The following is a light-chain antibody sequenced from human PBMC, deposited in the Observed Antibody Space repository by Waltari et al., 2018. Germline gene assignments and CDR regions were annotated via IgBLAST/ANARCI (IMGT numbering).Light chain of an antibody. CDR3: AAWDDSLNGRV. Sequence: QSVLTQPPSASGTPGQRVTISCSGSSSNIGSNTVNWYQQLPGTAPKLLIYSEKQRPSGGPDRFSGSKAGTSASLAISGLQSEDEADYYCAAWDDSLNGRVFGGGTKLTVL. V-gene: IGLV1-44*01. CDR1: SSNIGSNT. CDR2: SEK. J-gene: IGLJ3*02.